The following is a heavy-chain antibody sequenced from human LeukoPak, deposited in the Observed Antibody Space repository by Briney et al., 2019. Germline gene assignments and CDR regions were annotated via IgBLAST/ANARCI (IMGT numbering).Heavy chain of an antibody. V-gene: IGHV1-2*02. J-gene: IGHJ3*02. CDR2: INPNSGGT. CDR1: GYTFTGYY. Sequence: ASVKVSCKASGYTFTGYYMHWVRQAPGQGLEWMGWINPNSGGTNYAQKFQGRVTMTRDTSISTAYMELSRLRSDDTAVYYCARDLPLQLERHAFDIWGQGTMVTVSS. D-gene: IGHD1-1*01. CDR3: ARDLPLQLERHAFDI.